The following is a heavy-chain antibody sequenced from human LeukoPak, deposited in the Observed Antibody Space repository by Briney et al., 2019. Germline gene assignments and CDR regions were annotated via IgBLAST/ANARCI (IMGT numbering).Heavy chain of an antibody. Sequence: ASVKVSCKASRYTFTSYYMHWVRKAPGQGLEWMGIINPSGGSTSYAQKFQGRVTMTRDTSTSTVYMELSSLRSEDTAVYYCARDLDSSSWYAPRWMADYWGQGTLVTVSS. CDR2: INPSGGST. CDR3: ARDLDSSSWYAPRWMADY. CDR1: RYTFTSYY. V-gene: IGHV1-46*01. J-gene: IGHJ4*02. D-gene: IGHD6-13*01.